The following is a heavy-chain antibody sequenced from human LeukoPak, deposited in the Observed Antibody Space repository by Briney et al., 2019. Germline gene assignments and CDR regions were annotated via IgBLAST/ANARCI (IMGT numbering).Heavy chain of an antibody. CDR2: ISSGGDRA. V-gene: IGHV3-23*01. CDR3: AKDREAAATGDEFDI. CDR1: GFTFSSYT. D-gene: IGHD2-15*01. Sequence: GGSLRLSCSGSGFTFSSYTMTWVRQAPGKGLEWVSTISSGGDRAYYADSVKGRFTISRDNSRDTLYLQMHSLRAEDAALYSCAKDREAAATGDEFDIWGQGTVVTVSS. J-gene: IGHJ3*02.